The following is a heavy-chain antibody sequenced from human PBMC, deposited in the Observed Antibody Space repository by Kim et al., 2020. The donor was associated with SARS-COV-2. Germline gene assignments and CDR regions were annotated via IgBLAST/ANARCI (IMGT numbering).Heavy chain of an antibody. CDR1: GYTFTSYG. Sequence: ASVMVSCKASGYTFTSYGISWVRQAPGQGLEWMGWISAYNGNTNYAQKLQGRVTMTTDTSTSTAYMELRSLRSDDTAVYYCARGYYYDSSGYYEWFYWGQGTLVTVSS. CDR2: ISAYNGNT. V-gene: IGHV1-18*04. D-gene: IGHD3-22*01. J-gene: IGHJ4*02. CDR3: ARGYYYDSSGYYEWFY.